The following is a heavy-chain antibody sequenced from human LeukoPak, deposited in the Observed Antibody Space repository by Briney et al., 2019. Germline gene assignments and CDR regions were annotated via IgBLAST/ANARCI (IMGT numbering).Heavy chain of an antibody. V-gene: IGHV7-4-1*02. J-gene: IGHJ6*02. D-gene: IGHD5-12*01. CDR1: GYTFTSYY. Sequence: ASVKVSCKASGYTFTSYYMHWVRQAPGQGLEWMGWINTNTGNPTYAQGFTGRFVFSSDTSVSTASLQITSLKAEDTAVYYCARDRSGYDWYYYYGMDVWGQGTTVTVSS. CDR3: ARDRSGYDWYYYYGMDV. CDR2: INTNTGNP.